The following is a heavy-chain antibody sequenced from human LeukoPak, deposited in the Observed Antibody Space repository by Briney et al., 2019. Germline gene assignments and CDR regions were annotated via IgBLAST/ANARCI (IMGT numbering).Heavy chain of an antibody. CDR2: INSDGGGA. V-gene: IGHV3-74*01. J-gene: IGHJ5*02. CDR3: ARDVPHNWFDT. CDR1: GITFGNNW. Sequence: GGSLRLSCAAPGITFGNNWMHWVRQGPGKGLVWISRINSDGGGAIYADSVKGRFTVSRDNAKNTLYLQMNSLRAEDTAVYYCARDVPHNWFDTWGQGTLVTVSS.